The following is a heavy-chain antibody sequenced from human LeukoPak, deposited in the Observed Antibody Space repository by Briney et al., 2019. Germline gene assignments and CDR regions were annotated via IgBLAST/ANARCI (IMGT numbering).Heavy chain of an antibody. CDR3: ARVTNYYYYMDV. J-gene: IGHJ6*03. CDR1: GFSLTAFG. CDR2: ISSGSSSI. Sequence: PGGSLRLSCAVSGFSLTAFGMNWVRQAPGKGLGWVSSISSGSSSIYYADSVKGRFTISRDNTKNSLYLQMNSLRAEDTAVYYCARVTNYYYYMDVWGKGSSVTVSS. D-gene: IGHD4-11*01. V-gene: IGHV3-21*01.